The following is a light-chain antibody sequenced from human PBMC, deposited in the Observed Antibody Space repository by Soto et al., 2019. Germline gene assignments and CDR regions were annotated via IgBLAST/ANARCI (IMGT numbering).Light chain of an antibody. J-gene: IGLJ1*01. CDR2: EGS. Sequence: QSVLTQPASVSGSPGQSINISCTGTSMDVGFYNLLSWYEHRPGKAPKFILYEGSKRPSVVSNCFAGSKSVHTSSLPSSGLQAEDDAYYYCCSYACSSYYVFESGSKVTVL. V-gene: IGLV2-23*01. CDR3: CSYACSSYYV. CDR1: SMDVGFYNL.